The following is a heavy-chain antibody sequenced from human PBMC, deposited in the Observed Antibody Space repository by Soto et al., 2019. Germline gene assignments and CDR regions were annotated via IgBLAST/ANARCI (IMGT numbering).Heavy chain of an antibody. D-gene: IGHD6-13*01. Sequence: SETLSLTCSVSGASMNSYHWSWIRQPAGKGLEWIGHIHSSGSTNYNPSLKSRVTMSVDTSKNQFSLRLMSLTAADTAVYYCARDQGVAAAGITWFDPWGQGSLVTVSS. CDR3: ARDQGVAAAGITWFDP. CDR1: GASMNSYH. V-gene: IGHV4-4*07. CDR2: IHSSGST. J-gene: IGHJ5*02.